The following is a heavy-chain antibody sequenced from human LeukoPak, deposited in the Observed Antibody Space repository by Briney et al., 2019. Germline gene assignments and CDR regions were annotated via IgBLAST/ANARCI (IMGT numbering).Heavy chain of an antibody. CDR1: GGSISSYY. CDR2: IYYSGST. D-gene: IGHD5-18*01. Sequence: TSETLSLTCTVSGGSISSYYWSWIRQPPGKGLEWIGNIYYSGSTNYNPSLKSRVTISVDTSKNQFSLKLSSVTAADTAVYYCARARGYSYGYLDYWGQGTLVTVSS. V-gene: IGHV4-59*01. J-gene: IGHJ4*02. CDR3: ARARGYSYGYLDY.